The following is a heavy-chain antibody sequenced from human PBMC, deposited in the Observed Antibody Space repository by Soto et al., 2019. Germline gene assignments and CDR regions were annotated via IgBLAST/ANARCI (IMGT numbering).Heavy chain of an antibody. CDR3: ARDPFEGSRFQTDY. D-gene: IGHD3-3*01. V-gene: IGHV3-48*02. CDR1: GFTFSSYS. Sequence: GGSLRLSCAASGFTFSSYSMNWVRQAPGKGLEWVSYISSSSSTIYYADSVKGRFTISRDNAKNSLYLQMNSLRDEDTAVYYCARDPFEGSRFQTDYWGQGTLVTVSS. CDR2: ISSSSSTI. J-gene: IGHJ4*02.